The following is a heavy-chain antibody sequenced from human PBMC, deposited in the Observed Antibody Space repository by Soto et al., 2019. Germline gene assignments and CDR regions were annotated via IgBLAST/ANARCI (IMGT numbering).Heavy chain of an antibody. CDR1: GFSLNTSGVA. CDR2: IYWDDDK. Sequence: QITLKESGPTLVKPTQTLTLTCTLSGFSLNTSGVAVGWIRQPPGKALEWLAVIYWDDDKRYSPSLKSRVTITKDTSRNQVVLIMTNMDPVDTATYYCAHRRGAGGGECYCYDYWGQGTLVTVSS. D-gene: IGHD2-21*01. V-gene: IGHV2-5*02. CDR3: AHRRGAGGGECYCYDY. J-gene: IGHJ4*02.